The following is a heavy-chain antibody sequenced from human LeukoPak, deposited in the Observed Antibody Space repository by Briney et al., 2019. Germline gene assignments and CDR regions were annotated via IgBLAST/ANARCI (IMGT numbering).Heavy chain of an antibody. J-gene: IGHJ3*01. CDR2: INAGNGNT. Sequence: ASVKVSCKASGYTFTSYAMHWVRQAPGQRLEWMGWINAGNGNTKYSQKFQGRVTFTRDTSASTAYMELSSLRSEDTAIYYCARRGQSLGGSFDVWGQGTMVTVSS. CDR1: GYTFTSYA. D-gene: IGHD3-10*01. V-gene: IGHV1-3*01. CDR3: ARRGQSLGGSFDV.